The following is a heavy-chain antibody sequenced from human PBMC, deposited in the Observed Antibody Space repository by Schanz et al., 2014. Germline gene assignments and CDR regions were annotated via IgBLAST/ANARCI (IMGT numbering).Heavy chain of an antibody. CDR1: EYSFTSYS. CDR2: ISVYTGNT. V-gene: IGHV1-3*01. CDR3: ARDRRFFDRDDLYYFDS. Sequence: QVHLVQSGAEVKRPGASVKVSCKASEYSFTSYSMHWVRQAPGQRLEWMGWISVYTGNTKYGQKVQGRVTMTADTSTNTAYMELRSLRSEDTAVYYCARDRRFFDRDDLYYFDSWGQGTLVTVSS. J-gene: IGHJ4*02. D-gene: IGHD3-3*01.